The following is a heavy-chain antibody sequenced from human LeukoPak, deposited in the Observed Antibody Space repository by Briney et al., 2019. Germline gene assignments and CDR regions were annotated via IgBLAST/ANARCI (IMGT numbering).Heavy chain of an antibody. J-gene: IGHJ4*02. Sequence: GGSLRLSCAASGFTFSSYAMHWVRQAPGKGLEWVSVISGGGINAYYADSVKGRFTISRDNSKNTLYLQMNSLRAEDTAVYYCARSAAAGPSGYWGQGTLVTVSS. CDR1: GFTFSSYA. V-gene: IGHV3-23*01. CDR3: ARSAAAGPSGY. CDR2: ISGGGINA. D-gene: IGHD6-13*01.